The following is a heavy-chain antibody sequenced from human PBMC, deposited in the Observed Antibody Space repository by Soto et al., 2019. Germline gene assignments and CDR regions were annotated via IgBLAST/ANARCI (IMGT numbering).Heavy chain of an antibody. Sequence: QVQLVQSGAEVKKPGSSVKVSCKASGGTFSNYAIIWVRQAPGQGLEWVGGIIPIFGTVNNAQKFQGRVRITADESTGTAYMELSSLKSEDTAVYYCAQRCSSSDFPRNYNYAMDVWGPGTTGTVSS. J-gene: IGHJ6*02. CDR1: GGTFSNYA. D-gene: IGHD2-2*01. CDR2: IIPIFGTV. CDR3: AQRCSSSDFPRNYNYAMDV. V-gene: IGHV1-69*01.